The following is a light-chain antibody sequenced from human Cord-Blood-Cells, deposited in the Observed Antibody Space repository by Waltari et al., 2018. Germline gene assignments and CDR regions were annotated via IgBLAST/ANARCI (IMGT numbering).Light chain of an antibody. V-gene: IGKV4-1*01. CDR1: QSVLYSSNNTNY. Sequence: DIVMTQSPDSLAVSLGERATINCKSSQSVLYSSNNTNYLAWYQQKPGQPPKRLIYWTSTRESGVPDRVSGSGSGTDFTLTISSLQAEDVAVYYCQQYYSTPFTFGPGTKVDIK. CDR2: WTS. CDR3: QQYYSTPFT. J-gene: IGKJ3*01.